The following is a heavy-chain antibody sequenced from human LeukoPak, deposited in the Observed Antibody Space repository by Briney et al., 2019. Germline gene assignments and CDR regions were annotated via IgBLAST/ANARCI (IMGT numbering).Heavy chain of an antibody. Sequence: PGGSLRLSCAASGFTFSSYWMSWVRQAPGKGLEWVANIKQDGSEKYYVDSVKGRFTISRDNAKNSLYLQMNSLRAEDTAVYYCARDSSSGHRIYYYYYYGMDVWGQGTTVTVSS. D-gene: IGHD3-22*01. CDR3: ARDSSSGHRIYYYYYYGMDV. J-gene: IGHJ6*02. CDR1: GFTFSSYW. V-gene: IGHV3-7*01. CDR2: IKQDGSEK.